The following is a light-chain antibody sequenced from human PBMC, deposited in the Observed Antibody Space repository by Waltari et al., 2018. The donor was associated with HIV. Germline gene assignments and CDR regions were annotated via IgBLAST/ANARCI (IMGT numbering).Light chain of an antibody. CDR2: AAS. J-gene: IGKJ3*01. CDR1: QSVSSY. Sequence: DIQMTQSPSSLSASVGDRVTITCRASQSVSSYLNWYQQKPGKAPKLLIYAASILQSGVPARFSGSGSGTDCTLTINSLQPEDFATYYCQESYSSPFTFGPGTQVDIK. CDR3: QESYSSPFT. V-gene: IGKV1-39*01.